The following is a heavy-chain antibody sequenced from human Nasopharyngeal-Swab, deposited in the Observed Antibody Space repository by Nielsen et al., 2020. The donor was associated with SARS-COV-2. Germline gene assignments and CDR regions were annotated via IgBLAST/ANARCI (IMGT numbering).Heavy chain of an antibody. CDR2: IYHSGNT. V-gene: IGHV4-38-2*02. D-gene: IGHD2-21*01. CDR3: VHLWLPGF. J-gene: IGHJ4*02. Sequence: SETLSLTCTVSGYSISSGYYWGWIRQPPGKGPGWIASIYHSGNTYYNPSLKSRVTISVDTSKNQFSLKLNSVTAADTALYFCVHLWLPGFWGQGTLVTVSS. CDR1: GYSISSGYY.